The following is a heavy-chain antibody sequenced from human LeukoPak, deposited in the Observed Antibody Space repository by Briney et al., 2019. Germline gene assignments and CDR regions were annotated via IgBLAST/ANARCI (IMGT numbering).Heavy chain of an antibody. Sequence: GGSLRLSCAASGFTYSTHAMHWVRQAPGKGLEWVSSISGSGGITYYADSVKGRFTFSRDNSKNTLYLQMNSLRAEDTAVYYCAKGVAAGGSYYYYYGMDVWGQGTTVTVSS. V-gene: IGHV3-23*01. D-gene: IGHD1-26*01. J-gene: IGHJ6*02. CDR2: ISGSGGIT. CDR3: AKGVAAGGSYYYYYGMDV. CDR1: GFTYSTHA.